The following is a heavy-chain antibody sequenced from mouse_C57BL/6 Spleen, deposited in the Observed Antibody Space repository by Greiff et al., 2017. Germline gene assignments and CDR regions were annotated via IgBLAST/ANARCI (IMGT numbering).Heavy chain of an antibody. CDR1: GYTFTSYW. Sequence: QVQLKQSGAELAKPGASVKLSCKASGYTFTSYWMHWVKQRPGQGLEWIGYINPSSGYTKYNQKFKDKATLTADKSSSTAYMQLSSLTYEDSAVXYCARSRDGYPYFDYWGQGTTLTVSS. CDR3: ARSRDGYPYFDY. V-gene: IGHV1-7*01. CDR2: INPSSGYT. J-gene: IGHJ2*01. D-gene: IGHD2-3*01.